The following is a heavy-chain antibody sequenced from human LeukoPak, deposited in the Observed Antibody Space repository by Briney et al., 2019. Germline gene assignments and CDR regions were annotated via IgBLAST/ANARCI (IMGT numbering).Heavy chain of an antibody. D-gene: IGHD5/OR15-5a*01. CDR3: ASQQGGSTKGSFDY. J-gene: IGHJ4*02. Sequence: GGSLRLSCAASGFTFSSYAMSWVRQAPGKGLEWVSAISGSGGSTYYADSVKGRFTISRDNSKNTLYLQMNSLRAEDTAVYYCASQQGGSTKGSFDYWGQGTLVTVSS. V-gene: IGHV3-23*01. CDR1: GFTFSSYA. CDR2: ISGSGGST.